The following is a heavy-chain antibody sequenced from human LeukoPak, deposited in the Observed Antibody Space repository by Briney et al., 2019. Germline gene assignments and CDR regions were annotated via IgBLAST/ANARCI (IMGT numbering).Heavy chain of an antibody. Sequence: ASVKASCKASGYTFTGYYMHWVRQAPGQGLEWMGWINPNSGGTNYAQKFQGRVTMTRDTSISTAYMELSRLRSDDTAVYYCARGGYSSGWSAHYFDYWGQGTLVTVSS. CDR3: ARGGYSSGWSAHYFDY. D-gene: IGHD6-19*01. J-gene: IGHJ4*02. CDR1: GYTFTGYY. V-gene: IGHV1-2*02. CDR2: INPNSGGT.